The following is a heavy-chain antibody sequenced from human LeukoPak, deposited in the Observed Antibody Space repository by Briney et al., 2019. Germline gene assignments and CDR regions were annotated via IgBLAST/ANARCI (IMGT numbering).Heavy chain of an antibody. CDR1: GYTFTSYD. CDR3: ARGGAAADYYYYYYMDV. Sequence: GASVMVSCKASGYTFTSYDINWVRQATGQGLEWMGWMNPNSGNTGYAQKFQGRVTMTRNTSISTAYMELSSLRSEDTAVYYCARGGAAADYYYYYYMDVWGKGTTVTVSS. CDR2: MNPNSGNT. V-gene: IGHV1-8*01. D-gene: IGHD6-13*01. J-gene: IGHJ6*03.